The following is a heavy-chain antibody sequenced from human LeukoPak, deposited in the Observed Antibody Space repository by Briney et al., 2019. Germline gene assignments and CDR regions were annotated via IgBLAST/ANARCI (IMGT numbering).Heavy chain of an antibody. V-gene: IGHV3-30*18. CDR2: ISYDGREA. Sequence: ARSLRLSCAASGFTFSVYGMHWVRQAPGKGLEWVAMISYDGREAYYADSVKGRFTISRDNSKNTLSLRMNSLRPEDTALYYCAKEKRTSLYYFDYWGQGTLVTVSS. CDR1: GFTFSVYG. CDR3: AKEKRTSLYYFDY. J-gene: IGHJ4*02.